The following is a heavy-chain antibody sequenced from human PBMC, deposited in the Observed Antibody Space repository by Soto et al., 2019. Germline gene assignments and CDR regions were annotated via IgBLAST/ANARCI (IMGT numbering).Heavy chain of an antibody. CDR3: ARRARPDFYYMDV. V-gene: IGHV3-64*01. Sequence: GSLRLSCAASGFTLSGYAMDWVRQAPGKGLEYVSGISSNGVGTYYANSVQGRFTISRDNSKNTVYLQMGSLRPEDMAVYYCARRARPDFYYMDVWGKGTTVTVAS. J-gene: IGHJ6*03. CDR1: GFTLSGYA. D-gene: IGHD6-6*01. CDR2: ISSNGVGT.